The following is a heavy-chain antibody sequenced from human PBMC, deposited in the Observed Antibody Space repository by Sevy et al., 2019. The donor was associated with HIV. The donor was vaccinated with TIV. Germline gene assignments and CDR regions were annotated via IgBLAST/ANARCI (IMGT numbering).Heavy chain of an antibody. CDR1: GFTFSSYG. CDR3: AKDRGRLGRGATPLDY. D-gene: IGHD1-26*01. V-gene: IGHV3-30*18. J-gene: IGHJ4*02. CDR2: ISYDGSNK. Sequence: GGSLRLYCAASGFTFSSYGMHWVRQAPGKGLEWVAVISYDGSNKYYADSVKGRFTISRDNSKNTLYLQMNSLRAEDTAVYYCAKDRGRLGRGATPLDYWGQGTLVTVSS.